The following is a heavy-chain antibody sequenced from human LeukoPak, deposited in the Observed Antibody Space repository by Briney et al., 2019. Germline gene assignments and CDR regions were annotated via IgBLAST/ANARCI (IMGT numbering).Heavy chain of an antibody. Sequence: PGGSLRLSCAASGFTFSRFAMSWVRQAPGKGLEWVSSISSSGNTNYADSVKGRFTISRDNSKNTLYLQMNSLRAEDTAVYYCARDLSGVTGYTYGRGIDYWGQGTLVTVSS. CDR2: ISSSGNT. CDR3: ARDLSGVTGYTYGRGIDY. D-gene: IGHD5-18*01. J-gene: IGHJ4*02. V-gene: IGHV3-23*01. CDR1: GFTFSRFA.